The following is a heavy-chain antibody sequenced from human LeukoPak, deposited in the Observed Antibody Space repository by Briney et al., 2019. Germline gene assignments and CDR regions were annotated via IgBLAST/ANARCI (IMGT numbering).Heavy chain of an antibody. Sequence: TGGSLRLSCAASGFTFSSYAMSWVRQAPGKGLEWVSAISGSGGSTYYADSVKGRFTISRDNSKNTLFLHMSSLRVDDTAVYFCARVRGTLLEIDYWGQGTPVTVSS. CDR3: ARVRGTLLEIDY. V-gene: IGHV3-23*01. CDR1: GFTFSSYA. CDR2: ISGSGGST. J-gene: IGHJ4*02. D-gene: IGHD3-3*01.